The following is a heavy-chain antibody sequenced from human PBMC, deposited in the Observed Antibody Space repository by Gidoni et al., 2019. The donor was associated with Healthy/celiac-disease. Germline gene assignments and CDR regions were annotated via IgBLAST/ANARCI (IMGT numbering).Heavy chain of an antibody. CDR1: GGSISSGGYY. D-gene: IGHD5-12*01. V-gene: IGHV4-31*03. CDR2: IYYRGST. CDR3: ARVVVATIAVDY. Sequence: QVQLQESGPGRVKPAQTLSITCTVSGGSISSGGYYWSWIRQHPGKGLEWIGYIYYRGSTYSNPSLQSRVTISVDTSKNQFSLKLSSVTAADTAVYYCARVVVATIAVDYWGQGTLVTVSS. J-gene: IGHJ4*02.